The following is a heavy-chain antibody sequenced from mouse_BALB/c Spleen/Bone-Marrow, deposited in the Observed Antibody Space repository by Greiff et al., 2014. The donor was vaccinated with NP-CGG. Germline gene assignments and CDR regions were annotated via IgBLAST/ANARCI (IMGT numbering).Heavy chain of an antibody. Sequence: EVHLVESGGGLVKPGGSLKLSCAASGFTFSDFYMYWVRQTPEKRLEWVATISDGGSYIYYPDSVKGRFTISRDDAKNNLYLQMSRLKSEDTAMYYCTRDRGVQGYAMDYWGQGTSVTVSS. CDR3: TRDRGVQGYAMDY. V-gene: IGHV5-4*02. CDR1: GFTFSDFY. CDR2: ISDGGSYI. D-gene: IGHD2-14*01. J-gene: IGHJ4*01.